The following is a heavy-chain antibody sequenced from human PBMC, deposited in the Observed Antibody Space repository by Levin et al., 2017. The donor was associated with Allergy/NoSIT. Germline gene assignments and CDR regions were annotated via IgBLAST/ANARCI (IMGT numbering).Heavy chain of an antibody. D-gene: IGHD6-13*01. CDR2: IYYSGST. Sequence: SETLSLTCTVSGGSISSYYWSWIRQPPGKGLEWIGYIYYSGSTNYNPSLKSRVTISVDTSKNQFSLKLSSVTAADTAVYYCARSVIAAAGNYYYYYMDGWGKGTTVTVSS. CDR3: ARSVIAAAGNYYYYYMDG. V-gene: IGHV4-59*08. J-gene: IGHJ6*03. CDR1: GGSISSYY.